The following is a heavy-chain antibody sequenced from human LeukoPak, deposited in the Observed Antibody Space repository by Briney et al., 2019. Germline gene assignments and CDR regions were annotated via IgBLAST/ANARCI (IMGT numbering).Heavy chain of an antibody. D-gene: IGHD3-9*01. Sequence: GGSLRLSCAASGFTFSDYWMSWVRQAPGKGLEWVANINQDGSEKYYVDSVKGRFTISRDNAKNSLYLQMNSLRAEDTAVYYCARVSTSGYRDWLDPWGQGTLVTVSS. CDR2: INQDGSEK. CDR1: GFTFSDYW. CDR3: ARVSTSGYRDWLDP. J-gene: IGHJ5*02. V-gene: IGHV3-7*05.